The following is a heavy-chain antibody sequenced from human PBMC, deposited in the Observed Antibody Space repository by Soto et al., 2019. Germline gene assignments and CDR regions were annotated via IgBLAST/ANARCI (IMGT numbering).Heavy chain of an antibody. CDR1: GGSISSGGYY. CDR2: IYNNGRT. CDR3: ARESGPRSLVVVAATRTSDAFDI. J-gene: IGHJ3*02. V-gene: IGHV4-31*03. Sequence: SETLSLTCTVSGGSISSGGYYWSWIRQHPGKGLEWIGYIYNNGRTYYNPSLKSRVTISVDTSKNQFSLKLSSVTAADTAVYYCARESGPRSLVVVAATRTSDAFDIWGQGTMVTVSS. D-gene: IGHD2-15*01.